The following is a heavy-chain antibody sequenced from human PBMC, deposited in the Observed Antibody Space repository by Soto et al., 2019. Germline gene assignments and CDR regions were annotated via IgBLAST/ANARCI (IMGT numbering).Heavy chain of an antibody. V-gene: IGHV1-3*01. CDR2: INAGNGNT. CDR1: GYTFTSYA. J-gene: IGHJ6*02. CDR3: ARAYYYASGTPGGLDV. Sequence: QVQLVQSGAEVKKPGASVKVSCKASGYTFTSYAMHWVRQAPGQRLEWMGWINAGNGNTKSSQKFPGRVTITRDTSASTASMELSSLRSEDTAVYYCARAYYYASGTPGGLDVWGQGTTVTVSS. D-gene: IGHD3-10*01.